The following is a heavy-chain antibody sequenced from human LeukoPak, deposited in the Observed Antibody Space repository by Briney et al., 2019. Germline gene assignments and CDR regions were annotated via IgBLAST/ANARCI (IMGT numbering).Heavy chain of an antibody. CDR3: AKGGYCTSTSCYGYFDS. J-gene: IGHJ4*02. D-gene: IGHD2-2*01. CDR2: IGGSGGST. CDR1: GFTFSSYA. Sequence: GGSLRLSCAASGFTFSSYAMSWVRQAPGKGLEWVSAIGGSGGSTYYADSVKGRFTISRDNSKNTLYLQMNSLRAEDTAVYYCAKGGYCTSTSCYGYFDSWGQGTLVTVSS. V-gene: IGHV3-23*01.